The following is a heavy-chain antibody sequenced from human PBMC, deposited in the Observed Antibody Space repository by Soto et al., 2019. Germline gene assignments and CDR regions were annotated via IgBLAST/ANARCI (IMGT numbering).Heavy chain of an antibody. CDR2: INVDGGDT. CDR1: GYTFTSYA. Sequence: GASVKVSCKASGYTFTSYAMHWVRQAPGQRLEWMGWINVDGGDTQYSEMFQGRVTITRDTSASTAYMELSGLISEDTAVYYCAKPRSSNRLDKKFDYWGQGTLVTVSS. J-gene: IGHJ4*02. D-gene: IGHD3-16*02. CDR3: AKPRSSNRLDKKFDY. V-gene: IGHV1-3*01.